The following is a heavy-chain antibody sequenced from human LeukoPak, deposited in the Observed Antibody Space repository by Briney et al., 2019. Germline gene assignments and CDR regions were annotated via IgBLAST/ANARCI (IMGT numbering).Heavy chain of an antibody. D-gene: IGHD2-2*01. CDR1: GGSFSGYY. Sequence: SETRSLTCAVYGGSFSGYYWSWIRQPPGKGREWIGEINNSGSTNYNPSLKSRVTISVDTSKNQFSLKLSSVTAADTAVYYCARGGHYCSSTSCDRGWFDPWGQGTLVTVSS. V-gene: IGHV4-34*01. CDR2: INNSGST. J-gene: IGHJ5*02. CDR3: ARGGHYCSSTSCDRGWFDP.